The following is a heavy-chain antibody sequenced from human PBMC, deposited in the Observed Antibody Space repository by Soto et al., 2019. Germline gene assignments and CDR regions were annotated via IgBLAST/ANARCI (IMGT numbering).Heavy chain of an antibody. Sequence: ASVKVSCKASGGTFSSYAISWVRQAPGQGLEWMGGIIPIFGTANYAQKFQGRVTITADESTSTAYMELSSLRSEDTAVYYCASPPPSIAARSYYYGIDVCGQRPTVTASS. CDR1: GGTFSSYA. CDR3: ASPPPSIAARSYYYGIDV. V-gene: IGHV1-69*13. J-gene: IGHJ6*02. CDR2: IIPIFGTA. D-gene: IGHD6-6*01.